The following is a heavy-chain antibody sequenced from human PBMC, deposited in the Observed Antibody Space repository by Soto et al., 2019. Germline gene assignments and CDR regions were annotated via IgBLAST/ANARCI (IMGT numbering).Heavy chain of an antibody. CDR3: ASLGNYYQSLDP. D-gene: IGHD4-4*01. J-gene: IGHJ5*02. Sequence: QVQLQESGPGLVRPSETLSLTCTLSGGSFSPNYWSWLRQPPGKGLEWVGYIYYGGTTSYNPSLKSRVTIPQETSKVQFSLRLRSVSAADTAVYYCASLGNYYQSLDPWGPGTLVTVSS. CDR2: IYYGGTT. CDR1: GGSFSPNY. V-gene: IGHV4-59*08.